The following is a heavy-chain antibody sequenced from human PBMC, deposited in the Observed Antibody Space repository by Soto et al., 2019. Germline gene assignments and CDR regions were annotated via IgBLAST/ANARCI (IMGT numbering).Heavy chain of an antibody. D-gene: IGHD4-17*01. V-gene: IGHV4-39*01. CDR1: CGSISRSLSY. CDR2: IYYSGTT. Sequence: QLQLQESGPGLVKPSETLSLTCSVSCGSISRSLSYWGWIRQPPGKGLEWIGSIYYSGTTYYKPSLESRVPISLDTSKNQFSLKLTSVTAADTAVYYCARNVSRHGDYLFDYWGQGNLVPVSS. CDR3: ARNVSRHGDYLFDY. J-gene: IGHJ4*02.